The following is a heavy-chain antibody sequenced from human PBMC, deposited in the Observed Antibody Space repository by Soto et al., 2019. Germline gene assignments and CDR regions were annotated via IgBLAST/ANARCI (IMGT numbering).Heavy chain of an antibody. CDR3: ARAEYYYDSSGPGVYGMDV. V-gene: IGHV4-61*01. CDR1: GGSVSSGSYY. CDR2: IYYSGST. Sequence: SETLSLTCTVSGGSVSSGSYYWSWIRQPPGKGLEWIGYIYYSGSTNYNPSLKSRVTISVDTSKNQFSLKLSSVTAADTAVYYCARAEYYYDSSGPGVYGMDVWGQGTTVTVSS. D-gene: IGHD3-22*01. J-gene: IGHJ6*02.